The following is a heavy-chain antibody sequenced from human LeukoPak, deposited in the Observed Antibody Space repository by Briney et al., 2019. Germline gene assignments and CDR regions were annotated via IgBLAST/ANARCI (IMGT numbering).Heavy chain of an antibody. V-gene: IGHV3-23*01. J-gene: IGHJ4*02. D-gene: IGHD3-22*01. CDR3: AKRIGYVDY. Sequence: PGGSLRLSCAASGFTFSSYGVNWVRQAPGKGLEWVSAITTSGSTYYADSVKGRFTISRDNSKNTLYLQMNTLRAEDTAVYYCAKRIGYVDYWGQGTLVTVSS. CDR1: GFTFSSYG. CDR2: ITTSGST.